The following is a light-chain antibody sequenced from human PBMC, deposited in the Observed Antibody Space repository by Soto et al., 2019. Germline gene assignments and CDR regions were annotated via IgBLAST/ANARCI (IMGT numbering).Light chain of an antibody. CDR1: QSVPANY. J-gene: IGKJ1*01. V-gene: IGKV3-20*01. CDR2: GAS. Sequence: EIVLTQSPGTLSLSPGERVTLSCGASQSVPANYLAWYQQKPGQAPRLLIYGASNRATGIPDRFSGSGSGTDFTLNGSRLEPEDFAGYFCPQYGTPWWTFGQGARVEIK. CDR3: PQYGTPWWT.